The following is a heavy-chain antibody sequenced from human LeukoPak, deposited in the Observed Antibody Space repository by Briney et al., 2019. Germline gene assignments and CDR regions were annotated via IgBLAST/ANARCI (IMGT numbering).Heavy chain of an antibody. D-gene: IGHD2-15*01. CDR3: AKDRIPDGLYSIDY. Sequence: GGSLRLSCAASEITFSSYAMSWVRQAPGKGLEWVSVIFGNGAGKNYAESVKGRFTISRDNSKNTLYLQMNSLRAEDTAIYYCAKDRIPDGLYSIDYWGQGALVTVSS. V-gene: IGHV3-23*01. CDR1: EITFSSYA. CDR2: IFGNGAGK. J-gene: IGHJ4*02.